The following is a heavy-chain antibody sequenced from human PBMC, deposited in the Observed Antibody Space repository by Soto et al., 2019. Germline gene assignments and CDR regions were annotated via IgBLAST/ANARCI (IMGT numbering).Heavy chain of an antibody. CDR3: ARGTTGWYGFDY. V-gene: IGHV3-74*01. CDR2: INSDGSSA. J-gene: IGHJ4*02. D-gene: IGHD6-19*01. Sequence: EVQLVESEGGLVQPGGSLRVSCAGSGFTFSSNWMHWVRQAPGKGLVWVSSINSDGSSASYADSGMGRFTISRDNAKNTLYLQMNSLKAEDTAVYFCARGTTGWYGFDYWGQGTLVTVSS. CDR1: GFTFSSNW.